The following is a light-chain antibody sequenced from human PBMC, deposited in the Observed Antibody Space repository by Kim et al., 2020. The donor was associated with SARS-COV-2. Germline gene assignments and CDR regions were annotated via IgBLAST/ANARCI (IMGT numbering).Light chain of an antibody. Sequence: SVSPGERATLSCRASRSVGSNLAWYQQKRGQAPRLLIYGASTRATDIPARFSGSGSGTEFTLTISSLQSEDFAVYYCQHYNNWPVTFGQGTKLEI. J-gene: IGKJ2*01. CDR3: QHYNNWPVT. CDR2: GAS. V-gene: IGKV3-15*01. CDR1: RSVGSN.